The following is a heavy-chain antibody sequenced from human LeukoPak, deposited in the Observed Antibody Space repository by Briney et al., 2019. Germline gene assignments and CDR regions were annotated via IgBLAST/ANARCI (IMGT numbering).Heavy chain of an antibody. CDR2: FYYSGST. CDR3: ARFGGTYYGDFDY. D-gene: IGHD1-26*01. CDR1: GGSISSSSYY. V-gene: IGHV4-39*01. J-gene: IGHJ4*02. Sequence: SETLSLTCTVSGGSISSSSYYWGWIRQPPGKGLEWIGSFYYSGSTYYNPPLKSRVTISVDTSKNQFSLKLSSVTAADTAVYYCARFGGTYYGDFDYWGQGTLSPSPQ.